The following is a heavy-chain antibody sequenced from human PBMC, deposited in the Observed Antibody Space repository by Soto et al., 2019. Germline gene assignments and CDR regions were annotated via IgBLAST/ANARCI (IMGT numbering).Heavy chain of an antibody. J-gene: IGHJ6*02. D-gene: IGHD3-3*01. CDR3: AKANTXFGVVIEDYSYYYGMDV. CDR1: GFTFSSDG. CDR2: ISGSGGST. V-gene: IGHV3-23*01. Sequence: PGGSLRLSCAASGFTFSSDGMSWVRQAPGEGLEWVSVISGSGGSTYYADSVKGRFTISRDNSKNTLYLQMKSLRAEDTAVYYCAKANTXFGVVIEDYSYYYGMDVWGQGTKVTVSS.